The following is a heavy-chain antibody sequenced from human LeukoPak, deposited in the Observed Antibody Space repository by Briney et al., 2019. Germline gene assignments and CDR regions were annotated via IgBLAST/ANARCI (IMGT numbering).Heavy chain of an antibody. V-gene: IGHV3-11*06. Sequence: PGGSLRLSCAASGFTFSDYYMSWIRQAPGKGLEWVSYISSSSSYTNYADSVKGRFTISRDNAKNSLYLQMNSLRAEDTAVYYCASLTDIEAGAVRYWGQGTLVTVSS. CDR2: ISSSSSYT. D-gene: IGHD1-26*01. CDR1: GFTFSDYY. J-gene: IGHJ4*02. CDR3: ASLTDIEAGAVRY.